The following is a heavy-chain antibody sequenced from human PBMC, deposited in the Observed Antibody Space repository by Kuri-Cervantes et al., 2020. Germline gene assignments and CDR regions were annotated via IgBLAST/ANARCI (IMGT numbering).Heavy chain of an antibody. CDR1: GFTFDDYG. V-gene: IGHV3-20*04. Sequence: GESLKISCAASGFTFDDYGMSWVRQAPGKGLEWVSGINWNGGSTGYADSVKGRFAVSRDNSKNTLFLQMDSLGAEDTALYYCTKERKDDYSNFRGVGDWGQGTLVTVSS. CDR2: INWNGGST. CDR3: TKERKDDYSNFRGVGD. J-gene: IGHJ4*02. D-gene: IGHD4-11*01.